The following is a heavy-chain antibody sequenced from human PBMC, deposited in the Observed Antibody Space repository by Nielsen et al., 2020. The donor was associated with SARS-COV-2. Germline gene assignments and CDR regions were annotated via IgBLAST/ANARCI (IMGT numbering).Heavy chain of an antibody. Sequence: ASVQVSCKTSGYTFTSHYLHLVRQAPGQGLEGMGLINSSGGRTIYAQMFQGRVTVTRDTSTSTVYMELSSLRSEDTAVYYCARGGLVVVDSFDYWGQGTLVTVSS. CDR1: GYTFTSHY. CDR2: INSSGGRT. D-gene: IGHD2-15*01. V-gene: IGHV1-46*01. CDR3: ARGGLVVVDSFDY. J-gene: IGHJ4*02.